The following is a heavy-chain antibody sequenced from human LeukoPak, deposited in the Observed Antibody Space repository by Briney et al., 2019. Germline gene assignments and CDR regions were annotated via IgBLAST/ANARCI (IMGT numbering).Heavy chain of an antibody. V-gene: IGHV4-61*05. J-gene: IGHJ2*01. CDR2: IYNSGST. Sequence: SETLSLTCTVSGGSISSSNYYWGWIRQPPGKGLEWIGYIYNSGSTKYNTSLKSRVTISVDTPKNEVSLKLTSLTAADTAVYYCARQPPTQYSYGYWYFDLWGRGTLVTVSS. CDR1: GGSISSSNYY. D-gene: IGHD5-18*01. CDR3: ARQPPTQYSYGYWYFDL.